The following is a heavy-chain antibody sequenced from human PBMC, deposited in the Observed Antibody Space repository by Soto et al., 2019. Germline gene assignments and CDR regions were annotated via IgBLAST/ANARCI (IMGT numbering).Heavy chain of an antibody. CDR3: AKAEYYDFWSGYVWGGEYYYYYYMDV. Sequence: GGSLRLSCAASGFTFSSYAMSWVRQAPGKGLEWVSAISGSGGSTYYADSVKGRFTISRDNSKNTLYLQMNSLRAEDTAVYYCAKAEYYDFWSGYVWGGEYYYYYYMDVWGKGTTVTVSS. CDR2: ISGSGGST. J-gene: IGHJ6*03. V-gene: IGHV3-23*01. CDR1: GFTFSSYA. D-gene: IGHD3-3*01.